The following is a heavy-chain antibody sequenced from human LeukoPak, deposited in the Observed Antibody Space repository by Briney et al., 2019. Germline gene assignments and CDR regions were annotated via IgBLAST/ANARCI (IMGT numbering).Heavy chain of an antibody. CDR1: GGSISSGSHY. Sequence: EPSETLSLTCTVSGGSISSGSHYWSWIRQPAGKGLEWIGRIYTSGSTNYNPSLKSRVTISVDTSKNQFSLKLSSVTAADTAVYYCARDSILDPAFDIWGQGTMVTVSS. V-gene: IGHV4-61*02. D-gene: IGHD1-1*01. J-gene: IGHJ3*02. CDR3: ARDSILDPAFDI. CDR2: IYTSGST.